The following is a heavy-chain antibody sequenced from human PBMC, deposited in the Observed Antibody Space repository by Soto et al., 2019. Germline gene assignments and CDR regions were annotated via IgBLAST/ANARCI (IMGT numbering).Heavy chain of an antibody. CDR2: NSASGSDT. J-gene: IGHJ4*02. D-gene: IGHD3-16*01. CDR3: ARRRGEGYFDY. Sequence: EDQLLESGGDLVQPGGSLRLSCTASGFTFSSFVMGWVRQAPGKGLEWVSANSASGSDTYYADSVKGRFTISRDNSKNTLYLQMNGLRVEDTAVYYCARRRGEGYFDYWGQGTLVNVST. CDR1: GFTFSSFV. V-gene: IGHV3-23*01.